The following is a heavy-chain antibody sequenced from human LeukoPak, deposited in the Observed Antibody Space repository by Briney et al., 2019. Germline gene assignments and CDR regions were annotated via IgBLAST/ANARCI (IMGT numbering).Heavy chain of an antibody. Sequence: PGGSLRLSCAASGFTVSSNYMSWVRQAPGKGLEWVSAISGSGGSTYYADSVKGRFTISRDNSKNTLYLQMNSLRAEDTAVYYCAKLGYNWNYVDYWGQGTLVTVSS. D-gene: IGHD1-20*01. J-gene: IGHJ4*02. CDR1: GFTVSSNY. CDR2: ISGSGGST. CDR3: AKLGYNWNYVDY. V-gene: IGHV3-23*01.